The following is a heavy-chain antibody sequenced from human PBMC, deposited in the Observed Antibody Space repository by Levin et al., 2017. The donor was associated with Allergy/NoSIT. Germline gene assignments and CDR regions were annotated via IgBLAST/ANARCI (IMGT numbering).Heavy chain of an antibody. CDR2: SSNDGNNQ. V-gene: IGHV3-30*18. CDR1: GITFSDYG. J-gene: IGHJ4*02. CDR3: AKGGSFDS. Sequence: LSLTCAVSGITFSDYGFHWVRQAPGKGLEWVAISSNDGNNQYYADSVKGRFTVSRDKSKNTLNLQMNTLSPDDTAVYHCAKGGSFDSWGQGTLVTVSS. D-gene: IGHD3-10*01.